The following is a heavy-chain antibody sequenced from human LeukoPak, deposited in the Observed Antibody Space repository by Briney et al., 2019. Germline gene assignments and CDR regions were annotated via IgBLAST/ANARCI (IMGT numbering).Heavy chain of an antibody. D-gene: IGHD5-24*01. CDR3: ATDGGPTLMDPYPDY. CDR1: GYTFTSYD. CDR2: MNPNSGNT. V-gene: IGHV1-8*01. J-gene: IGHJ4*02. Sequence: ASVKVSCKASGYTFTSYDINWVRQATGQGLEWMGWMNPNSGNTGYAQKFQGRVTMTEGTSTDTAYMELSSLRSEDTAVYYCATDGGPTLMDPYPDYWGQGTLVTVSS.